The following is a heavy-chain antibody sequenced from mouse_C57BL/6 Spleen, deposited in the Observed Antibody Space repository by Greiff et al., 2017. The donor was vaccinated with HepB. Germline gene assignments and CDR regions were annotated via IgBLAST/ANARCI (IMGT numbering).Heavy chain of an antibody. CDR2: INPNNGGT. Sequence: EVQLQQSGPELVKPGASVKIPCKASGYTFTDYNMDWVKQSHGKSLEWIGDINPNNGGTIYNQKFKGKATLTVDKSSSTAYMELRSLTSEDTAVYYCARTHYYGSSPYVMDYWGQGTSVTVSS. D-gene: IGHD1-1*01. CDR3: ARTHYYGSSPYVMDY. CDR1: GYTFTDYN. J-gene: IGHJ4*01. V-gene: IGHV1-18*01.